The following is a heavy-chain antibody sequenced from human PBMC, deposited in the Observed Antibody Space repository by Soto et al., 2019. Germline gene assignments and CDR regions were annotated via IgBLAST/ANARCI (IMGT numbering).Heavy chain of an antibody. V-gene: IGHV6-1*01. J-gene: IGHJ3*01. D-gene: IGHD3-10*01. CDR3: ARGNALDV. CDR2: TYYMSKWFH. Sequence: QGQLQQSGPGLVKPSQTLSLTCAISGDSVSSDITSWNWIRQSPSRGLEWLGRTYYMSKWFHDYAASVKSRITINPDTSKNQFSLELNSMTPEDTAVYYCARGNALDVWGQGTVVTVSS. CDR1: GDSVSSDITS.